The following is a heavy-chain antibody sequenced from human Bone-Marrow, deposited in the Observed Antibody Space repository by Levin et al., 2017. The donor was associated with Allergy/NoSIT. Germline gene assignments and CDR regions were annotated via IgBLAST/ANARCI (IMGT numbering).Heavy chain of an antibody. V-gene: IGHV1-8*01. CDR1: GYTFTSYD. CDR2: MNPNSGNT. CDR3: ATPGSSSPLDYYGMDV. Sequence: ASVKVSCKASGYTFTSYDINWVRQATGQGLEWMGWMNPNSGNTGYAQKFQGRVTMTRNTSISTAYMELSSLRSEDTAVYYCATPGSSSPLDYYGMDVWGQGTTVTVSS. J-gene: IGHJ6*02. D-gene: IGHD6-13*01.